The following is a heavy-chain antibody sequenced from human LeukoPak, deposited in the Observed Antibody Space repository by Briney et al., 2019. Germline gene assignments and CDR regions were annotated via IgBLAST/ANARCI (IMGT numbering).Heavy chain of an antibody. V-gene: IGHV1-8*01. D-gene: IGHD3-10*01. CDR3: ARRIRGAPTDH. Sequence: ASVRVSCKASGYTFTTYDVNWVRQATGQGLEWMGWMNPNSGNTGYAQKFQGRVTMTRKTSISTAYMELNNLTSEDTAVYYCARRIRGAPTDHWGQGTLVTVSS. CDR1: GYTFTTYD. CDR2: MNPNSGNT. J-gene: IGHJ4*02.